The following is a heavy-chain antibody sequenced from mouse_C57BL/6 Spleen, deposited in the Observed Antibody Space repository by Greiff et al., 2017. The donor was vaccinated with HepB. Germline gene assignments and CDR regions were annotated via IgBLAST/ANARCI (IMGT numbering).Heavy chain of an antibody. J-gene: IGHJ3*01. V-gene: IGHV1-80*01. CDR2: IYPGDGDT. Sequence: VQVVESGAELVKPGASVKISCKASGYAFSSYWMNWVKQRPGKGLEWIGQIYPGDGDTNYNGKFKGKATLTADKSSSTAYMQLSSLTSEDSAVYFCARGGDYDSFAYWGQGTLVTVSA. CDR3: ARGGDYDSFAY. D-gene: IGHD2-4*01. CDR1: GYAFSSYW.